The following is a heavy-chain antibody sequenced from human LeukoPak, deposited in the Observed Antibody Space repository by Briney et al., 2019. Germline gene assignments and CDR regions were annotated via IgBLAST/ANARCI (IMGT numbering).Heavy chain of an antibody. J-gene: IGHJ6*02. D-gene: IGHD5-12*01. V-gene: IGHV1-24*01. Sequence: ASVKVSCKVSGYTLTELSMHWVRQAPGKGLEWMGGFDPEDGETIYAQKFQGRVTITADESTSTAYMELSSLRSEDTAVYYCARSGGGYGSYYYYGMDVWGQGTTVTVSS. CDR3: ARSGGGYGSYYYYGMDV. CDR2: FDPEDGET. CDR1: GYTLTELS.